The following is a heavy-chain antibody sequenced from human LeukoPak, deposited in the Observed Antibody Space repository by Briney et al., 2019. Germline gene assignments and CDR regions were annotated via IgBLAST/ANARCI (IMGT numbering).Heavy chain of an antibody. J-gene: IGHJ4*02. CDR2: IFYSGST. D-gene: IGHD3-22*01. CDR1: GGSISSYY. Sequence: SETLSLTCTVSGGSISSYYWGWIRHHPGKGLEWIGHIFYSGSTYYNPSLKSRITISVDTSKNQFSLKLGSVTAADTAVYYCARVSSSGYYDVEYFFDYWGQGTLVTVSS. CDR3: ARVSSSGYYDVEYFFDY. V-gene: IGHV4-59*06.